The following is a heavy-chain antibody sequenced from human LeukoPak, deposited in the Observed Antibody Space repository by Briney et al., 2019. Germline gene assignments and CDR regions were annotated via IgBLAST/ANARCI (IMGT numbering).Heavy chain of an antibody. D-gene: IGHD5-18*01. CDR3: ARVGAAMDNFDY. Sequence: PSETLSLTCTASGGSISNYDWSWIRQFPGKGLEWTGYIYNSGSTNYNPSLKSRVTISKDTSKNQFSLKLSSVTAADTAVYYCARVGAAMDNFDYWGQGTLVTVS. V-gene: IGHV4-59*01. J-gene: IGHJ4*02. CDR1: GGSISNYD. CDR2: IYNSGST.